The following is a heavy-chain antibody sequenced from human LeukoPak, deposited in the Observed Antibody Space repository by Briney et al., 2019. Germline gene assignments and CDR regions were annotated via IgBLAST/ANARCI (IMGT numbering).Heavy chain of an antibody. CDR2: ISSSSSYI. Sequence: SGGSLRLSCAASGFTFNDYSMNWVRRAPGKGLEWVSSISSSSSYIYYADSVKGRFTISRDNAKNSLYLQMNSLRAEDTAVYYCARGGQQQLVTYFDYWGQGTLVTVSS. CDR1: GFTFNDYS. J-gene: IGHJ4*02. D-gene: IGHD6-13*01. CDR3: ARGGQQQLVTYFDY. V-gene: IGHV3-21*01.